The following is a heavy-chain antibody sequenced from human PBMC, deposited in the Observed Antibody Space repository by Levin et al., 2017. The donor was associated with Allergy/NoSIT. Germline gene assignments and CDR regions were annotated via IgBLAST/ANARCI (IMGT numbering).Heavy chain of an antibody. J-gene: IGHJ6*02. V-gene: IGHV1-2*03. CDR2: INPNSGGT. CDR1: GYTFTGYY. CDR3: AREFRAGGGMDV. Sequence: LAASVKVSCKASGYTFTGYYMHWVRQAPGQGLEWMGWINPNSGGTNYAQKFQGRVTMTRDTSISTAYMELSRLRSDDTAVYYCAREFRAGGGMDVWGQGTTVTVSS.